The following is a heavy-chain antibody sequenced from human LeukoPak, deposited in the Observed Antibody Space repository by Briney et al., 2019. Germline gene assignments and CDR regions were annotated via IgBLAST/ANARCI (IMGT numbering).Heavy chain of an antibody. V-gene: IGHV4-34*11. J-gene: IGHJ4*02. CDR3: ARGSRNSVDY. Sequence: SETLSLTCAVYGGSFSGYYWGWIRQPPGKGLEWIGYIYKSGNTNYNPSLKSRVTTSVDTSKNQFSLSLSSVTAADTAAYYCARGSRNSVDYWGQGTLVTVSS. D-gene: IGHD4-23*01. CDR1: GGSFSGYY. CDR2: IYKSGNT.